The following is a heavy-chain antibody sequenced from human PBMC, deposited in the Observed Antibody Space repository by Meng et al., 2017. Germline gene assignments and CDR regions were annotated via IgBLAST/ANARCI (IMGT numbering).Heavy chain of an antibody. CDR2: INHSGST. CDR1: GGSFSGYY. V-gene: IGHV4-34*01. CDR3: ARVQVVVAATHDYDYYGMDV. J-gene: IGHJ6*02. D-gene: IGHD2-15*01. Sequence: SQTLSLTCAVYGGSFSGYYWRWIRQPAGKGLEWIWEINHSGSTNYNPSLKSRVTRSVDTSKDQFSLKLSSVTAADTAVYYCARVQVVVAATHDYDYYGMDVWGQGTTVTVSS.